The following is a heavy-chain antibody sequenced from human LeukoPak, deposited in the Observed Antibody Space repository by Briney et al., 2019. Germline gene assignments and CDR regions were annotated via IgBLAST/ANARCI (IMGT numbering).Heavy chain of an antibody. J-gene: IGHJ4*02. D-gene: IGHD4-11*01. CDR1: GVTLSSSW. CDR3: ARGLVHGFLDY. Sequence: PGGSESLIRAASGVTLSSSWSYWVRQAPGKGLVWVSRINSDESITTYADSVKGRFTISRDNAKNTLYLQMYSLRAEDTAVYYCARGLVHGFLDYWGQGSSVTVSS. CDR2: INSDESIT. V-gene: IGHV3-74*01.